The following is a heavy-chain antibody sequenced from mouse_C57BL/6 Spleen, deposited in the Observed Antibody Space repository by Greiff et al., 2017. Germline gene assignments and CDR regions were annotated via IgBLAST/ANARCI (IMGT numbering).Heavy chain of an antibody. V-gene: IGHV1-18*01. J-gene: IGHJ4*01. CDR3: ARPYYGKGYAMDY. CDR2: INPNNGGT. D-gene: IGHD2-10*01. Sequence: VQLKESGPELVKPGASVKIPCKASGYTFTDYNMDWVKQSHGKSLEWIGDINPNNGGTIYNQKFKGKATLTVDKSSSTAYMELRSLTSEDTAVYYCARPYYGKGYAMDYWGQGTSVTVSS. CDR1: GYTFTDYN.